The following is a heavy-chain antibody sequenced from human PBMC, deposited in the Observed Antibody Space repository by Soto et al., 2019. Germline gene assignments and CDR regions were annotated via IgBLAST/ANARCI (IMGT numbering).Heavy chain of an antibody. Sequence: ASVKVSCKASGFRFSDYGFNWLRQAPGQGLEWMGWISAFNGNTETAQGLQDRVTMTTDSSTTTAHMDLTNLTTDDTAIYYCARSYYLSDAFDVWGQGTMVTVSS. CDR2: ISAFNGNT. CDR3: ARSYYLSDAFDV. CDR1: GFRFSDYG. D-gene: IGHD3-16*01. V-gene: IGHV1-18*01. J-gene: IGHJ3*01.